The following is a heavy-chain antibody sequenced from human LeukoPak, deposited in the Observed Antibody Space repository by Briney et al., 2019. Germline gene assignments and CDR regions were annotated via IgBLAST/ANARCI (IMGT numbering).Heavy chain of an antibody. CDR1: GYSISSGYY. D-gene: IGHD1-26*01. CDR3: ARDLTGSDAFDI. CDR2: IYHSGST. Sequence: SETLSLTXTVSGYSISSGYYWGWIRQPPGKRLEWIGSIYHSGSTYYNPSLKSRVTISVDTSKNQFSLKLSSVTAADTAVYYCARDLTGSDAFDIWGQGTMVTVSS. J-gene: IGHJ3*02. V-gene: IGHV4-38-2*02.